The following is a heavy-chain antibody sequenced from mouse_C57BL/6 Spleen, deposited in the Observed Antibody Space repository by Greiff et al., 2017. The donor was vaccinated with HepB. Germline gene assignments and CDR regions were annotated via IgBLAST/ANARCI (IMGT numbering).Heavy chain of an antibody. CDR3: ARWSSGYPYYYAMDY. CDR1: GYTFTDYY. J-gene: IGHJ4*01. V-gene: IGHV1-76*01. Sequence: QVQLQQSGAELVRPGASVKLSCKASGYTFTDYYINWVKQRPGQGLEWIARIYPGSGNTYYNEKFKGKATLTAEKSSSTAYMQLSSLTSEDSAVYFCARWSSGYPYYYAMDYWGQGTSVTVSS. CDR2: IYPGSGNT. D-gene: IGHD3-2*02.